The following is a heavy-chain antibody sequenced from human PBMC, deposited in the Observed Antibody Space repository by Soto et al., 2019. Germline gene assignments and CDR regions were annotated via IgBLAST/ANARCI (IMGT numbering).Heavy chain of an antibody. V-gene: IGHV1-18*04. CDR1: GYTFTSYG. D-gene: IGHD3-22*01. CDR2: ISAYNGNT. J-gene: IGHJ5*02. CDR3: AKDADFDTRNLHH. Sequence: ALVKVSCKASGYTFTSYGISWVRQAPGQGLEWMGWISAYNGNTNYAQKLQGRVTMTTDTSTSTAYMELRSLRTEDTALYYCAKDADFDTRNLHHWGQGTLVTVSS.